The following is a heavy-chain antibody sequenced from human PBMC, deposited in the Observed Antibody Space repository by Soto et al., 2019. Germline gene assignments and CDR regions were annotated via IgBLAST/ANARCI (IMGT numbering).Heavy chain of an antibody. D-gene: IGHD1-26*01. J-gene: IGHJ4*02. V-gene: IGHV1-18*04. CDR3: ARVRIVGAREIDF. CDR2: ISGYSGDI. Sequence: QVHLVQSGGEVKKPGASVKVSCKASGYAFNRHGITWVRQAPGQGLEWMGWISGYSGDINYEQKFQGRVTLSPDTLTSTVYLELKSLRVDDTAVYYGARVRIVGAREIDFWGQGTLVTVSS. CDR1: GYAFNRHG.